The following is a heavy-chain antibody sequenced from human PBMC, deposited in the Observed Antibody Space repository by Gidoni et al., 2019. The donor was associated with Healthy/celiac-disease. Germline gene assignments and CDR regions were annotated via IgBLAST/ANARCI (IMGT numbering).Heavy chain of an antibody. CDR1: ASRFTSYW. D-gene: IGHD3-3*01. CDR2: MEPSEPYT. J-gene: IGHJ5*02. V-gene: IGHV5-10-1*03. Sequence: EVQLLQSGAEVKKPGESLRISCQGSASRFTSYWISSWRQMSGKGREWMGRMEPSEPYTNNSPSFQGHVTISADKSISTAYLQWSSLKASDTAMYYCARNYDFWSGAGWFDPWGQGTLVTVSS. CDR3: ARNYDFWSGAGWFDP.